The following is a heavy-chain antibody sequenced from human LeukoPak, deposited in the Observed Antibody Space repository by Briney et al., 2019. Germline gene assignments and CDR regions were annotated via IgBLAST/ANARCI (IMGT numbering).Heavy chain of an antibody. CDR1: GFTFSSYD. CDR3: ASRVYADAFDI. J-gene: IGHJ3*02. V-gene: IGHV3-48*03. D-gene: IGHD6-13*01. CDR2: ISSSGSTI. Sequence: GGSLRLSCAASGFTFSSYDMTWVRQAPGKGLEWVSYISSSGSTIYYADSVKGRFTISRDNAKNSLYLQMNSLRAEDTAVYYCASRVYADAFDIWGQGTMVTVSS.